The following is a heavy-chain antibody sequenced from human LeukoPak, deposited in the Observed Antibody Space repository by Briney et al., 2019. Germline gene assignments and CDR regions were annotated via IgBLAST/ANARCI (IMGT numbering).Heavy chain of an antibody. CDR1: GYTFTGYY. CDR3: ARGSAHYYDSRGYYPLDY. Sequence: ASVRVSCKASGYTFTGYYMHWVRQAPGQGLEWMGWINPNSGGTNYAQKFQGRVTMTRDTSISTAYMELSRLRSDDTAVYYCARGSAHYYDSRGYYPLDYWGQGTLVTVSS. J-gene: IGHJ4*02. D-gene: IGHD3-22*01. V-gene: IGHV1-2*02. CDR2: INPNSGGT.